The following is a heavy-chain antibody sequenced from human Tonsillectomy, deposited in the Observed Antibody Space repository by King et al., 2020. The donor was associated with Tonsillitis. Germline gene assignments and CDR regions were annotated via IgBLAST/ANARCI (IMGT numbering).Heavy chain of an antibody. CDR3: ARDAPDRYKFIGVDV. CDR2: ISAYNGNT. D-gene: IGHD1-1*01. Sequence: VQLVESGAEVKKPGASVKVSCKASGYTFTSYGISWVRQAPGQGLEWMGWISAYNGNTNYAQRLQGRFTMTTDTSTSTAYMELRSLRTDDTAVYYCARDAPDRYKFIGVDVWGQGATVTVS. CDR1: GYTFTSYG. J-gene: IGHJ6*02. V-gene: IGHV1-18*01.